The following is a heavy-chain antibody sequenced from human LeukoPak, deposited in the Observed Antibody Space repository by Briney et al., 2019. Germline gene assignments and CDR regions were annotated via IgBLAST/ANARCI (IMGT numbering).Heavy chain of an antibody. J-gene: IGHJ4*02. V-gene: IGHV3-23*01. CDR2: ISGGGGNT. CDR1: RFTFSNYA. D-gene: IGHD1-26*01. CDR3: AKAPGVGAVYYFDC. Sequence: PGGSLRLSCAASRFTFSNYAMSWVRQAPGKGLEWVSVISGGGGNTYYADSVKGRFTISRDNSKNTLYLQMNSLRAEDTAVYYCAKAPGVGAVYYFDCWGQGTLVTVSS.